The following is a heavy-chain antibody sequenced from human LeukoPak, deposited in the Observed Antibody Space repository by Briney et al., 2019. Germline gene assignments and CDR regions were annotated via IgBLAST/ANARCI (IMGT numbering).Heavy chain of an antibody. V-gene: IGHV3-13*01. CDR3: ARGGIDYYYGMDV. CDR1: GFTFSSYD. J-gene: IGHJ6*02. Sequence: GGSLRLSCAASGFTFSSYDMHWVRQATGKGLEWVSAIGTAGDTYYPGSVKGRFTISRENAKNSLYLQMNSLRAGDTAVYYCARGGIDYYYGMDVWGQGTTVTVFS. CDR2: IGTAGDT.